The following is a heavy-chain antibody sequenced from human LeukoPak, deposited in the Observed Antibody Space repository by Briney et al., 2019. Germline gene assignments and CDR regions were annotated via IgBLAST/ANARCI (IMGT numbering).Heavy chain of an antibody. CDR2: IRTKANNYET. CDR1: GFTFRGST. CDR3: SRHEALPGDY. V-gene: IGHV3-73*01. D-gene: IGHD2-21*02. Sequence: TGGSLRLSCAASGFTFRGSTVHWVRQASRKGLDWVGNIRTKANNYETAYAASVKGRFTISRDDSKNTAYLQMNSLKIEDTAVYYCSRHEALPGDYWGQGTLVTVSS. J-gene: IGHJ4*02.